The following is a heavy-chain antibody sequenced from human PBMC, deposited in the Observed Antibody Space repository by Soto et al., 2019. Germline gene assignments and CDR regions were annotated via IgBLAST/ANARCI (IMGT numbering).Heavy chain of an antibody. CDR1: GFTFSNFA. CDR2: ISGSTGST. CDR3: AKDTSSSPYYMDV. J-gene: IGHJ6*03. D-gene: IGHD2-2*01. Sequence: EVQVLESGGGLVQPGGSLRFSCAASGFTFSNFAMSWVRHAPGKGLEWVSEISGSTGSTYYADSVKGRFTISRDNSKNTLHLQMNSLRAEDTAVYYCAKDTSSSPYYMDVWGKGTTVTVSS. V-gene: IGHV3-23*01.